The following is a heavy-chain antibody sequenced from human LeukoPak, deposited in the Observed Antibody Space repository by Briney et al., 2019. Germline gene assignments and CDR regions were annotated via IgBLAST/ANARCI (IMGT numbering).Heavy chain of an antibody. CDR1: GFTFDDYA. V-gene: IGHV3-9*01. CDR3: AKDNRRHYTSGPNPDSLH. J-gene: IGHJ4*02. D-gene: IGHD6-19*01. CDR2: ISWYSGTI. Sequence: GGSLRLSCAASGFTFDDYAMHWVRQAPGKGLEWVSGISWYSGTIDYADSVRGRFTISRDNAKNSLYLQMDSLRVEDTAFYYCAKDNRRHYTSGPNPDSLHWGQGALVTVSS.